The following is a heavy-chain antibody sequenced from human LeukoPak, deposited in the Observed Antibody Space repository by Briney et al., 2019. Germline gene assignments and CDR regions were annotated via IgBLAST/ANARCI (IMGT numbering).Heavy chain of an antibody. CDR3: ARQSPLAAAGTFDY. Sequence: KSSVTLSLTCTVSGASISSYYWSWIRQPPGKGLEWIAYIYYTGSTNYNPSLKSRVTISMDTSKNQFSLRVSSVTAADTAIYYCARQSPLAAAGTFDYWGQGTLVTVSS. CDR1: GASISSYY. D-gene: IGHD6-13*01. J-gene: IGHJ4*02. V-gene: IGHV4-59*01. CDR2: IYYTGST.